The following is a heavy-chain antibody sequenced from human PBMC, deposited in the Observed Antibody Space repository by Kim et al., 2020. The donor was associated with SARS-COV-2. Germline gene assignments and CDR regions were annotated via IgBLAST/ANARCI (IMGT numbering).Heavy chain of an antibody. Sequence: SETLSLTCAVYGGSFSGYYWSWIRQPPGKGPEWIGEINHSGSTNYNPSLKSRVTISVDTSKNQFSLKLSSVTAADTSVYYCASKERLLWFGEFEGWGQGTLVTVSS. D-gene: IGHD3-10*01. J-gene: IGHJ4*02. CDR3: ASKERLLWFGEFEG. CDR2: INHSGST. V-gene: IGHV4-34*01. CDR1: GGSFSGYY.